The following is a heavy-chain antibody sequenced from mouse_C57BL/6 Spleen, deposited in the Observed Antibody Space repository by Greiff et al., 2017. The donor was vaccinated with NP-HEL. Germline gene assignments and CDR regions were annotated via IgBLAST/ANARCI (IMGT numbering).Heavy chain of an antibody. CDR3: ASLADYGDYAMDY. Sequence: QVQLKESGAELARPGASVKLSCKASGYTFTSYGISWVKQRTGQGLEWIGEIYPRSGNTYYNEKFKGKATLTADKSSSTAYMELRSLTSEDSAVYCGASLADYGDYAMDYWGQGTSVTVSS. CDR2: IYPRSGNT. D-gene: IGHD2-4*01. V-gene: IGHV1-81*01. CDR1: GYTFTSYG. J-gene: IGHJ4*01.